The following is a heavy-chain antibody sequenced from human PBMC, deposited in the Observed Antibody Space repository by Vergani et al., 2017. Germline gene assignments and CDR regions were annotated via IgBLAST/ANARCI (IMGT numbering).Heavy chain of an antibody. J-gene: IGHJ4*01. Sequence: EVQLLESGGGLVQPGGSLRLSCAVSGFTFSSSAMSWVRQAPGKGLEWVSAISGSGGSTFYADSVKGRFSISRDNSKNTVFLQMHSLRAEDTAIYYCVKEKIDLGSYFFDSWGHGILVTVSS. CDR1: GFTFSSSA. D-gene: IGHD2/OR15-2a*01. V-gene: IGHV3-23*01. CDR2: ISGSGGST. CDR3: VKEKIDLGSYFFDS.